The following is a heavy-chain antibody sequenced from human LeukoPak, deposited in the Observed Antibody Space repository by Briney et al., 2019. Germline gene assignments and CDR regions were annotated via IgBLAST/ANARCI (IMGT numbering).Heavy chain of an antibody. CDR1: GGSISSSSYY. CDR3: ASTRGYRNAFDI. J-gene: IGHJ3*02. V-gene: IGHV4-39*01. D-gene: IGHD1-1*01. CDR2: VYYSGST. Sequence: SETLSLTCTVSGGSISSSSYYWGWIRQPPGKGLEWIGSVYYSGSTYYNPSLKSRVTISVDTSKNQFSLKLSSVTAADTAVYYCASTRGYRNAFDIWGQGTMVTVSS.